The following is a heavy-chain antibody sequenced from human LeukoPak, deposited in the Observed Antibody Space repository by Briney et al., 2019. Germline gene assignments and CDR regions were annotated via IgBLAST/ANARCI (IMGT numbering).Heavy chain of an antibody. Sequence: GGSLRLSCAASGFTFSSYGMHWVRQAPGKGLEWVAFIRYDGSNKYYADSVKGRFTISRDNSKNTLYLQMNSLRAEDTAVYYCAKLVGGPKDINNYYYGSGTKGTYDAFDIWGQGTMVTVSS. J-gene: IGHJ3*02. CDR1: GFTFSSYG. CDR3: AKLVGGPKDINNYYYGSGTKGTYDAFDI. V-gene: IGHV3-30*02. CDR2: IRYDGSNK. D-gene: IGHD3-10*01.